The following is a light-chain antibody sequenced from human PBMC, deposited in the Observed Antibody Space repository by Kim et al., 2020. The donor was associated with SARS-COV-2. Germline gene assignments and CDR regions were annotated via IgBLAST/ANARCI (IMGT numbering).Light chain of an antibody. CDR1: SSDVVGYNY. Sequence: GQSSTISCTGTSSDVVGYNYVSWYQQHPGKAPKLMIYDVTKRPSGVSNRFSGSKSGNTASLTISGLQAEDEADYYCSSYTSSSTLMFGGGTQLTVL. J-gene: IGLJ3*02. CDR2: DVT. V-gene: IGLV2-14*04. CDR3: SSYTSSSTLM.